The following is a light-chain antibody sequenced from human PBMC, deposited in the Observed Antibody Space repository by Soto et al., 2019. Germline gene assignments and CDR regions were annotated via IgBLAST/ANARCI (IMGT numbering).Light chain of an antibody. CDR2: ATS. CDR3: QQTYDLPRT. V-gene: IGKV1-39*01. Sequence: DIQMTQSPSSLSASVGDRVTITCRASQDIRNYFNWYQQKPGKAPKLLIYATSTLQSGDPSRFSGSGSGTDFTLTITDLQPEDFASYFCQQTYDLPRTFGQGTKVDIK. J-gene: IGKJ1*01. CDR1: QDIRNY.